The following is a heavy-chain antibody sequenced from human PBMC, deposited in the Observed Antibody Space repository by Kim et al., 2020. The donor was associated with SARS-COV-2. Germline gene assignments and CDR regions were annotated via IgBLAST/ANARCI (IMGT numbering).Heavy chain of an antibody. D-gene: IGHD3-3*01. CDR3: AKGDFWSGYSTWYNWFDP. J-gene: IGHJ5*02. Sequence: KGRFTISRDNSKNTLYLQMNSLRAEDTAVYYCAKGDFWSGYSTWYNWFDPWGQGTLVTVSS. V-gene: IGHV3-23*01.